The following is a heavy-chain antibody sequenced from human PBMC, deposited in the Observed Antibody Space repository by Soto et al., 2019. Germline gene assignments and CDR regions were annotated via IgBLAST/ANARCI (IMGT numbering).Heavy chain of an antibody. J-gene: IGHJ4*02. CDR2: IDWDDDK. D-gene: IGHD4-17*01. Sequence: SGPTLVNPTQTLTLTCTFSGFSLSTSGMRVSWIRQPPGKALEWLARIDWDDDKFYSTSLKTRLTISKDTSKNQVVLTMTNMDPVDTATYYCARQSGGIHYGDYTGPFDYWGQGTLVTVSS. CDR1: GFSLSTSGMR. V-gene: IGHV2-70*04. CDR3: ARQSGGIHYGDYTGPFDY.